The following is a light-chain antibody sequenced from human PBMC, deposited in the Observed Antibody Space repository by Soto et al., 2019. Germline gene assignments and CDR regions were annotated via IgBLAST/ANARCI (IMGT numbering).Light chain of an antibody. V-gene: IGKV3-20*01. Sequence: EIVFTQSPGTLSLSPGERATLSCRASQNVDSNYLAWYQQKPGQAPRIIIFGASGRDTGIPDRFSGSGSGTEFTLTISRLEPEDFEMYYCQQYGSLSWTFGQGTKVDIK. CDR2: GAS. J-gene: IGKJ1*01. CDR3: QQYGSLSWT. CDR1: QNVDSNY.